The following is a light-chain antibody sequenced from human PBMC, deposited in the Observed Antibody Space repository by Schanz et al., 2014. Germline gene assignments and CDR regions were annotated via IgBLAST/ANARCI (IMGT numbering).Light chain of an antibody. CDR2: GNK. J-gene: IGLJ2*01. Sequence: QSVLTQPPSVSGAPGQRVTISCTGSSSNIGAGYDVYWYQQLPGTAPKLLIYGNKNRPSGVPDRFSGSKSGASASLAITGLQAEDEADYYCSAYVQGRNFVAFGGGTKLTVL. CDR1: SSNIGAGYD. V-gene: IGLV1-40*01. CDR3: SAYVQGRNFVA.